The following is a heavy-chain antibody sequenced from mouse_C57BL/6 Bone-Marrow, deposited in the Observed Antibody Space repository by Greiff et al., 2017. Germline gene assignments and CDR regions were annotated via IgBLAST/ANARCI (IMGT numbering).Heavy chain of an antibody. D-gene: IGHD3-2*02. Sequence: VQRVESGPGLVAPSQSLSITCTVSGFSLTSYAISWVRQPPGKGLEWLGVIWPGGGTNYNSALNSRLSISKDNSKSQVFLKMNSLQTDDTARYYCARKGQAPRAMDYWGQGTSVTVSS. CDR1: GFSLTSYA. V-gene: IGHV2-9-1*01. J-gene: IGHJ4*01. CDR3: ARKGQAPRAMDY. CDR2: IWPGGGT.